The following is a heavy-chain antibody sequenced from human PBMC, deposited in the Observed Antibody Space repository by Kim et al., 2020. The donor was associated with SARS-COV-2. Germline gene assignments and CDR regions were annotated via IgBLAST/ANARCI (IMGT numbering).Heavy chain of an antibody. J-gene: IGHJ4*02. V-gene: IGHV4-61*01. Sequence: SETLSLTCTVSGGSVSSGSYYWSWIRQPPGKGLEWIGYIYYSGSTNYNPSLKSRVTISVDTSKNQFSLKLSSVTAADTAVYYCARDAAITWFDYWGQGTLVTVSS. CDR2: IYYSGST. D-gene: IGHD3-10*01. CDR3: ARDAAITWFDY. CDR1: GGSVSSGSYY.